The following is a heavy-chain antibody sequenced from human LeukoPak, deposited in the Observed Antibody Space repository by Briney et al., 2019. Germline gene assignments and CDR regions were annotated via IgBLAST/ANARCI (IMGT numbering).Heavy chain of an antibody. CDR2: INPSGGTT. D-gene: IGHD1-20*01. Sequence: ASVKVSFKASGYIFTNYYIHWVRQAPGQGLEWMGIINPSGGTTSYTQKFQGRVTMTRDTSTSTVYLEVSSLRSEDTAFYYCARRMTSITAFDYWGQGTLVTVSS. CDR3: ARRMTSITAFDY. J-gene: IGHJ4*02. CDR1: GYIFTNYY. V-gene: IGHV1-46*01.